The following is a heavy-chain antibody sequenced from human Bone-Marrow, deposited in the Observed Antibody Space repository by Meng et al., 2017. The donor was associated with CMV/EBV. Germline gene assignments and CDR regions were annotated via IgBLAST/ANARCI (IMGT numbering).Heavy chain of an antibody. D-gene: IGHD3-3*01. V-gene: IGHV4-59*13. CDR3: ARDLELGY. CDR1: GGSISSYY. J-gene: IGHJ4*02. Sequence: SETLSLTCTVSGGSISSYYWSWIRQPPGEGLEWIGHIYYSGGTNYNPSLKSRVTISIDTSKNQFSLKLNSVTAADTAVYYCARDLELGYWGQGTLVTVSS. CDR2: IYYSGGT.